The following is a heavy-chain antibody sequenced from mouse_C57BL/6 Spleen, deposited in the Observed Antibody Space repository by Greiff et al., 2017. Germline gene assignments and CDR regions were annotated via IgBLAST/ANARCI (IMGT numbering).Heavy chain of an antibody. J-gene: IGHJ3*01. D-gene: IGHD2-2*01. CDR3: ARDLNGYFAY. Sequence: DVKLVESGGGLVKPGGSLKLSCAASGFTFSSYAMSWVRQTPEKRLEWVATISDGGSYTYYPDNVKGRFTISRDNAKNNLYLQMSHLKSEDTAMYYCARDLNGYFAYWGQGTLVTVSA. CDR2: ISDGGSYT. V-gene: IGHV5-4*01. CDR1: GFTFSSYA.